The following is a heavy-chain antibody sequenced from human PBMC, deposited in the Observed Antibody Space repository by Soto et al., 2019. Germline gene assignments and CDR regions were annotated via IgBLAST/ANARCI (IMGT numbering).Heavy chain of an antibody. J-gene: IGHJ4*02. D-gene: IGHD3-16*02. Sequence: EVQLLESGGGLVQPGGSLRLSCAASGFTYESYAMSWVRQAPGKGLEWVSGINSGGTVAHYADSVKGRFAISRDNTKTTLSLEMNSLRANDTGLYYCAISTGRFGGLFVVPSDYWGQGTLVTVSS. V-gene: IGHV3-23*01. CDR1: GFTYESYA. CDR3: AISTGRFGGLFVVPSDY. CDR2: INSGGTVA.